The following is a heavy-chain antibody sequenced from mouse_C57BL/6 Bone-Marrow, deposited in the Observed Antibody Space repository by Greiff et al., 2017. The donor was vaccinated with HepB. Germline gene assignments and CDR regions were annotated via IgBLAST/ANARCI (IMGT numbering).Heavy chain of an antibody. Sequence: EVHLVESGPGMVKPSQSLSLTCTVTGYSITSGYDWHWIRHFPGNKLEWMGYISYSGSTNYNPSLKSRISITHDTSKNHFFLKLNSVTTEDTATYYCARAPITTVVATDYYAMDYWGQGTSVTVSS. J-gene: IGHJ4*01. D-gene: IGHD1-1*01. V-gene: IGHV3-1*01. CDR3: ARAPITTVVATDYYAMDY. CDR2: ISYSGST. CDR1: GYSITSGYD.